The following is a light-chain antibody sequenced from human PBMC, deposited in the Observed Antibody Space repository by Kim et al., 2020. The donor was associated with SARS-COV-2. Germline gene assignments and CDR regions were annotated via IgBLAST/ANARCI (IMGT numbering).Light chain of an antibody. CDR2: AAS. CDR3: QQSNSISLT. Sequence: DIQMTQSPSSLSAPVGDRVTITCRASQNIKNYLNWYQQKPGKAPELLIYAASSLQSGVPLRFSGSGSGTDFTLTISSLQPEDFATYYCQQSNSISLTFGGGTKVDIK. V-gene: IGKV1-39*01. J-gene: IGKJ4*01. CDR1: QNIKNY.